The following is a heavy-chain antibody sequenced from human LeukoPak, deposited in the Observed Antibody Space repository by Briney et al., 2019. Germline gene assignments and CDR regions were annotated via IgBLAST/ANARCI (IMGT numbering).Heavy chain of an antibody. Sequence: SETLSLTCTVSGGSISSSSYYWGWIRQPPGKGLEWIGSIYYSGSTYYNPSLKSRVTISVDTSKNQFSLKLSSVTAADTAVYYCAREGYGDYGGYYWGQGTLVTVSS. CDR2: IYYSGST. CDR1: GGSISSSSYY. J-gene: IGHJ4*02. V-gene: IGHV4-39*07. D-gene: IGHD4-17*01. CDR3: AREGYGDYGGYY.